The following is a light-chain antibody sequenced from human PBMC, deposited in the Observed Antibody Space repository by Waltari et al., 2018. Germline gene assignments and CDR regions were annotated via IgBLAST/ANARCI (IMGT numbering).Light chain of an antibody. Sequence: EILMTQSPPTLSVSPGESATLSCRASQSIARNLAWYQQKPGQAPRLLIYGASTRATGTPAGYSGSGSGTEFTRTISSLQSEDFPVYYCQKYNIWRTFGKGTKLGIK. CDR3: QKYNIWRT. CDR2: GAS. CDR1: QSIARN. V-gene: IGKV3-15*01. J-gene: IGKJ2*01.